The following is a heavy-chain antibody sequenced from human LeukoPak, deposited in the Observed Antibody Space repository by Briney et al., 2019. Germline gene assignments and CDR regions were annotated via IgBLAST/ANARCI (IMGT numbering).Heavy chain of an antibody. D-gene: IGHD6-13*01. J-gene: IGHJ5*02. V-gene: IGHV3-15*01. CDR1: GFTFNNAW. CDR2: IKSKTDCGTT. Sequence: GGSLRLSCAASGFTFNNAWMNWVRQAPGKGLEWVGRIKSKTDCGTTDYAAPVKDRFTISRDDSKNTLYLQMNSLRTEATAVYYCTTVVAAAVNGWFDPWGQGTLVTVSS. CDR3: TTVVAAAVNGWFDP.